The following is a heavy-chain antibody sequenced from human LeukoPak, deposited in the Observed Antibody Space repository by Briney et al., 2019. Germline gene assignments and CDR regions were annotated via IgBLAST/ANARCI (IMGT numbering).Heavy chain of an antibody. V-gene: IGHV4-59*01. CDR2: IYYSGRT. Sequence: SETLSLTCTVSGGSISSYYWSWIRQPPGKGLEWIGYIYYSGRTSYNPSLKRRVTISVDTSKNQFSLKLSSVTAADTAVYYCARDRSGWYAWFDPWGQGTLVTVSS. J-gene: IGHJ5*02. CDR3: ARDRSGWYAWFDP. CDR1: GGSISSYY. D-gene: IGHD6-19*01.